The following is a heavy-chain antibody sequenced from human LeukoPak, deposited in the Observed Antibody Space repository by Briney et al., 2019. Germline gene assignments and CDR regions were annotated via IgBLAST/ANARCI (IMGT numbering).Heavy chain of an antibody. J-gene: IGHJ5*02. Sequence: ASVKVSCKASGYTFTAYYMHWVRQAPGQGLERMGWINPNSGGTNSAQKFQGRVTMTRDTSISTAYMERGGLRSDDTAVYYCARESDYDFWSGYILVDPWGQGTLVTVS. D-gene: IGHD3-3*01. CDR2: INPNSGGT. CDR3: ARESDYDFWSGYILVDP. CDR1: GYTFTAYY. V-gene: IGHV1-2*02.